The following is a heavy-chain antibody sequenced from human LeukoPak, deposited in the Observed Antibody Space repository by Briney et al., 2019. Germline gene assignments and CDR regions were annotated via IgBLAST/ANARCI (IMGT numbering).Heavy chain of an antibody. J-gene: IGHJ4*02. CDR3: ARTNSGSYYSSYFDY. CDR1: GGSISSYY. CDR2: IYYSGST. V-gene: IGHV4-59*07. D-gene: IGHD1-26*01. Sequence: SDTLSLTCTVSGGSISSYYWRWIRQPPGKGLEWIGYIYYSGSTNYNPSLKSRVTISVDTSKNQFSLKMSSVTAADTAVYYCARTNSGSYYSSYFDYSGQGTLVTVSS.